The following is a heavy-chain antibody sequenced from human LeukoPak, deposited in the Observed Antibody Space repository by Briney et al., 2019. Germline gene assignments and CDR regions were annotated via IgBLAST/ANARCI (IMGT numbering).Heavy chain of an antibody. CDR1: GFTFSDYY. CDR2: ISSSGSTI. J-gene: IGHJ6*04. D-gene: IGHD3-3*01. Sequence: GGSLRLSCAASGFTFSDYYMSWIRQAPGKGLEWVSYISSSGSTIYYADSVKGRFTISRDNAKNSLYLQMNSLRAEDTAVYYCARVPYDLWSGYVMDVWGKGTTVTVSS. CDR3: ARVPYDLWSGYVMDV. V-gene: IGHV3-11*01.